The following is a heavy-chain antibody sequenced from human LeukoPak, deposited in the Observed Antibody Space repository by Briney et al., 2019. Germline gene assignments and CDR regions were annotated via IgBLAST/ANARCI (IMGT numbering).Heavy chain of an antibody. CDR3: ARGSSSPLSYYYMDV. Sequence: PGGSLRLSCTASGFTFGDYAMSWFRQAPGKGLEWIGEINHSGSTNYNPSLKSRVTISVDTSKNQFSLKLSSVTAADTAVYYCARGSSSPLSYYYMDVWGKGTTVTVSS. J-gene: IGHJ6*03. CDR1: GFTFGDYA. CDR2: INHSGST. V-gene: IGHV4-34*01.